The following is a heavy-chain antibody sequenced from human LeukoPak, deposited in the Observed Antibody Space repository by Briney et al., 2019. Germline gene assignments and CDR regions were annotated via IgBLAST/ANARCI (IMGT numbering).Heavy chain of an antibody. D-gene: IGHD6-13*01. J-gene: IGHJ2*01. CDR3: ARGEAAAAADWYFDL. Sequence: SETLSLTCTVSGGSISSSSYYWGWIRQPPGKGLEWIGSIYYSGSTYYNPSLKSRVTISVGTSKNQFSLKLNSVTAADTAVYYCARGEAAAAADWYFDLWGRGTLVTVSS. CDR1: GGSISSSSYY. V-gene: IGHV4-39*07. CDR2: IYYSGST.